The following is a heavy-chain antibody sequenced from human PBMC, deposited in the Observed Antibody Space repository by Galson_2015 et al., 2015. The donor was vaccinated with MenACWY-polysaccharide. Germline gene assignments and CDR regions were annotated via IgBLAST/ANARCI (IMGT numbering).Heavy chain of an antibody. D-gene: IGHD3-10*01. J-gene: IGHJ5*02. CDR2: IWPGDSDT. V-gene: IGHV5-51*01. Sequence: QSGAEVKKPGESLTISCQTSGYKFSNFWIGWVRQLPGKGLEWMGIIWPGDSDTRYSPSFQGQVTMSADKSLNTVYLQWTSLKASHTACYYGASHALIGSSENYFDPWGQGTLVPVSS. CDR3: ASHALIGSSENYFDP. CDR1: GYKFSNFW.